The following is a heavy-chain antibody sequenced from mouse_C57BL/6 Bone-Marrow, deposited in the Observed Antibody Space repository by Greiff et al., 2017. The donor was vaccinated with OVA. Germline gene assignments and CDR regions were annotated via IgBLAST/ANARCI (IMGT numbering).Heavy chain of an antibody. CDR3: SEDSAVYYCARAYYYGSSYWYFDV. J-gene: IGHJ1*03. V-gene: IGHV1-87*01. CDR1: YTFSRRVH. D-gene: IGHD1-1*01. CDR2: GQGLEWIG. Sequence: QVQLQQSGPELARPWASVKISCQAFYTFSRRVHFAIRDTNYWMQWVKQRPGQGLEWIGAIYPGNGDTSYNQKFKGTATLTADKSSSTAYMQLSSLTSEDSAVYYCARAYYYGSSYWYFDVWGTGTTVTVSS.